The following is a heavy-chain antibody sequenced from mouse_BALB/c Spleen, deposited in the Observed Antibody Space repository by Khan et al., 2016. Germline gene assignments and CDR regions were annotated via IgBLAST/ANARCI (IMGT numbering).Heavy chain of an antibody. J-gene: IGHJ3*01. V-gene: IGHV4-1*02. CDR2: INPDSRTI. CDR1: GFDFRRYW. Sequence: EVKLLESGGGLVQPGGSLKLSCAASGFDFRRYWMSWVRQAPGKGLEWIGEINPDSRTINYTPSLKDKFNISRDNAKNTLYLQMSKVRSEDTALYYCARAGYYGYLAYWGKGTLVSVSA. D-gene: IGHD1-1*01. CDR3: ARAGYYGYLAY.